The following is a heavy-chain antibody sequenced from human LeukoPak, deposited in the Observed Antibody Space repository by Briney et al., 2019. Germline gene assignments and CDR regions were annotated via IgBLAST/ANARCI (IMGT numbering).Heavy chain of an antibody. Sequence: GGSLRLSCAASGFTFSSYSMNWVRQAPGKGLEWVSSISSSSSYIYYADSVKGRFTISRDNAKNSLYLQMNSLRAEDTAVYYCAKQQSVDTAMGTFDYWGQGTLVTVSS. CDR1: GFTFSSYS. CDR3: AKQQSVDTAMGTFDY. CDR2: ISSSSSYI. D-gene: IGHD5-18*01. V-gene: IGHV3-21*04. J-gene: IGHJ4*02.